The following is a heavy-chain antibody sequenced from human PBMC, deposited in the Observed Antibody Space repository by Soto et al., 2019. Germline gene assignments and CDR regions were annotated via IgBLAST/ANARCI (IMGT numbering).Heavy chain of an antibody. J-gene: IGHJ6*02. Sequence: GGSLRLSCAASGFTFSSYSISWVRQAPWKGLEWVSAISGSGGSTYYADSVKGRFTISRDNSKNTPYLQMNSLRAEDTAVYYCANYPIAARPWGWYGMDVWGQGTTVTVSS. V-gene: IGHV3-23*01. CDR1: GFTFSSYS. CDR3: ANYPIAARPWGWYGMDV. D-gene: IGHD6-6*01. CDR2: ISGSGGST.